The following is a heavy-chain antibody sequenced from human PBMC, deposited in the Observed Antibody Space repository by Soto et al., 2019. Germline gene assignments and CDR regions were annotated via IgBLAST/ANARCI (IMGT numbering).Heavy chain of an antibody. CDR2: ISWDGGST. CDR1: GFTFDDYT. Sequence: GGSLRLSCAASGFTFDDYTMHLVRQAPGKGLEWVSVISWDGGSTYYADAVGGRFTISRDDSENSLYLQMNSLRTEDTALYYCAKYIGVWYCSSTSCYYGPYYYYYGMDVWGQGTTVTVSS. J-gene: IGHJ6*02. CDR3: AKYIGVWYCSSTSCYYGPYYYYYGMDV. V-gene: IGHV3-43*01. D-gene: IGHD2-2*01.